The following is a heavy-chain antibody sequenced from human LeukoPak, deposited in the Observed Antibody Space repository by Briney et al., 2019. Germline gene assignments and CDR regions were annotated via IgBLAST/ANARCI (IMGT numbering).Heavy chain of an antibody. CDR3: VRIRKDIVATDDAFDI. CDR2: IDWDDDK. V-gene: IGHV2-70*01. Sequence: SGPALVKPTQTLTLTCTFSGFSLSTSGMCVSWIRQPPGKALEWLALIDWDDDKYYSTSLKTRLTISKDTSKNQVVLTMTNMDPVDTATYYCVRIRKDIVATDDAFDIWGQGTMVTVSS. D-gene: IGHD5-12*01. CDR1: GFSLSTSGMC. J-gene: IGHJ3*02.